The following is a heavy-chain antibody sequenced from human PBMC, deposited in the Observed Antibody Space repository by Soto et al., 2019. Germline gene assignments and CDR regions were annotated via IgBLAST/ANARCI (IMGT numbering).Heavy chain of an antibody. V-gene: IGHV3-23*01. D-gene: IGHD4-17*01. J-gene: IGHJ4*02. CDR1: GFTFSRDG. Sequence: GGSLRLSCAASGFTFSRDGMRWVRQAPGKGLEWVSLITDNGRSTYYADSVKGRFTISRDNTKNTLFLQMNSLRAEDTAVYYCAKERATTTAFDYWGQGALVTVS. CDR2: ITDNGRST. CDR3: AKERATTTAFDY.